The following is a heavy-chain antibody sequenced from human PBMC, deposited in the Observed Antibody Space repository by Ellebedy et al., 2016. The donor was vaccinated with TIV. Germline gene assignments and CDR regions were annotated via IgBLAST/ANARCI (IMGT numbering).Heavy chain of an antibody. CDR1: GFTFSSYA. Sequence: GESLKISCAASGFTFSSYAMHWVRQAPGKGLEWVAVISYEGRNKYYADSVKGRFTISRDNSKNTLYLQMNRLRAEDTAVYYCARDLEAVAEGDYWGQGTLVTVSS. CDR3: ARDLEAVAEGDY. V-gene: IGHV3-30*04. CDR2: ISYEGRNK. J-gene: IGHJ4*02. D-gene: IGHD6-19*01.